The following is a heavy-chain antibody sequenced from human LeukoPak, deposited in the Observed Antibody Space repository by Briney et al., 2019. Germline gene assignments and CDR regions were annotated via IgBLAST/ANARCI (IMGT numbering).Heavy chain of an antibody. CDR2: ILYDGSNE. V-gene: IGHV3-30-3*01. CDR1: GFTFNSYA. J-gene: IGHJ2*01. CDR3: ARDDYGGIHWYFDS. D-gene: IGHD4-23*01. Sequence: GGSLRLSCATSGFTFNSYAVHWLRQAPGKGLEWVAVILYDGSNEYYADSMKGRFTISRDNSKNMLYLQMNSLRVEDTAMYYCARDDYGGIHWYFDSWGRGTLVTVSS.